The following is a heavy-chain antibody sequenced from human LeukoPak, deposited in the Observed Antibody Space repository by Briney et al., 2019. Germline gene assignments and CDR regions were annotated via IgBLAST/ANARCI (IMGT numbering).Heavy chain of an antibody. Sequence: ASVKVSCKASGYTFTSYYMHWVRQAPGQGLEWMGIINPSGGSTSYAQKFQGRVTMTRDTSTSTAYMELSRLRSDDTAVYYCARDRGDPPYDFFQGLGYWGQGTLVTVSS. V-gene: IGHV1-46*01. D-gene: IGHD3-3*01. J-gene: IGHJ4*02. CDR3: ARDRGDPPYDFFQGLGY. CDR1: GYTFTSYY. CDR2: INPSGGST.